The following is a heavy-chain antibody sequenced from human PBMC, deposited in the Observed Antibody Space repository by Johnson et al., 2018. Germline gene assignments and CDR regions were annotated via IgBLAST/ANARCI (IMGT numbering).Heavy chain of an antibody. CDR3: ARARGRGSYCGEGWDYYYYYMDV. J-gene: IGHJ6*03. D-gene: IGHD1-26*01. Sequence: VQLVESGGGLVQPGGSLRLSCAASGFTVSSNYMSWVRQAPGPGLEWVSVIYSGGSTYSAASDMGRFTISRDNSKNTLYLQMNSLRDEDTAVYYCARARGRGSYCGEGWDYYYYYMDVWGKGTTVTVSS. V-gene: IGHV3-66*02. CDR1: GFTVSSNY. CDR2: IYSGGST.